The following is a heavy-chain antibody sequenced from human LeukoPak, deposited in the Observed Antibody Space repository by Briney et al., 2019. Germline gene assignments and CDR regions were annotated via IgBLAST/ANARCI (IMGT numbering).Heavy chain of an antibody. CDR3: ATYDFWSGYYGY. Sequence: SGGSLRLSCAASGFTFSSYWMHWVRQAAGKGLVWVSRINSDWSSTSYADSVKGRLTISRDNAKNTLYLQMKSLRAEDTAVYYCATYDFWSGYYGYWGQGALVTVSS. D-gene: IGHD3-3*01. V-gene: IGHV3-74*01. CDR2: INSDWSST. J-gene: IGHJ4*02. CDR1: GFTFSSYW.